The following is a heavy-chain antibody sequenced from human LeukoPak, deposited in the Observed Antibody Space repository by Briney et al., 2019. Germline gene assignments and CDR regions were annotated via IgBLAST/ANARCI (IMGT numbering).Heavy chain of an antibody. J-gene: IGHJ4*02. CDR1: TTFA. D-gene: IGHD2/OR15-2a*01. V-gene: IGHV3-23*01. Sequence: GGSLRLSCAAFTTFAMSWVRQARGGGLEWVSVISDRGDKTHYADSVRGRFTISRDNSKKTVSLQMNGLRVDDTAVYFCAKVFYTSSFDFSGQGILVTVSP. CDR2: ISDRGDKT. CDR3: AKVFYTSSFDF.